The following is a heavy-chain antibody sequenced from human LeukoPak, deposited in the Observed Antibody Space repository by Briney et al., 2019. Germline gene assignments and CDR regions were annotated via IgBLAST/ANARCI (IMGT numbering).Heavy chain of an antibody. CDR2: IYPGDSDT. D-gene: IGHD4-17*01. V-gene: IGHV5-51*01. J-gene: IGHJ5*02. CDR3: VRLAMESEGDYEHWWFAP. Sequence: GESLQISCRVSGYSFTTHWIGWVRQMSGKGLEWMGIIYPGDSDTRYSPSFQGHVTISADKSISTAYLQWSSLKASDTAMYYCVRLAMESEGDYEHWWFAPWGQGTLVTVSS. CDR1: GYSFTTHW.